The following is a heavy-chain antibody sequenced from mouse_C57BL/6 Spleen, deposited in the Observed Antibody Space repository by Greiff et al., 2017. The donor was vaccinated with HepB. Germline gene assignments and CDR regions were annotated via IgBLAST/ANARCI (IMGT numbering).Heavy chain of an antibody. CDR1: GYTFTSSW. CDR2: IDPSDSYT. Sequence: VQLQQSGAELVMPGASVKLSCKASGYTFTSSWMHWVKQRPGQGLEWIGEIDPSDSYTNYNQKFKGKSTLTVDKSSSTAYRQLSSLTSEDSAVYYCARWDTTVVAKIDYWGQGTTLTVSS. V-gene: IGHV1-69*01. J-gene: IGHJ2*01. D-gene: IGHD1-1*01. CDR3: ARWDTTVVAKIDY.